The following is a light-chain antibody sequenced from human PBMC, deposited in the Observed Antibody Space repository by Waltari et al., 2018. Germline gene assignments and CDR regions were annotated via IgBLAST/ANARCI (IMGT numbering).Light chain of an antibody. CDR2: DVI. Sequence: QSALTQPRSLSGSPGQSVTISCTGTSSDVGGYNYVSWYQPHPGKAPKLMIYDVIKRPSGVPDRFSGSKSGNTASLTISGLQAEDEADYDCCYYAGSYTLVFGGGTKLTVL. V-gene: IGLV2-11*01. CDR3: CYYAGSYTLV. J-gene: IGLJ3*02. CDR1: SSDVGGYNY.